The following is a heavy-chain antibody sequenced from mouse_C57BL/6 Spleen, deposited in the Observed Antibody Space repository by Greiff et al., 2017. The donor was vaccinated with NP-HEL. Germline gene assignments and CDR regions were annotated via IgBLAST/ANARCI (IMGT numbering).Heavy chain of an antibody. CDR3: ARGHYYGSSPYAMDY. J-gene: IGHJ4*01. D-gene: IGHD1-1*01. V-gene: IGHV5-17*01. Sequence: EVNVVESGGGLVKPGGSLKLSCAASGFTFSDYGMHWVRQAPEKGLEWVAYISSGSSTIYYADTVKGRFTISRDNAKNTLFLQMTSLRSEDTAMYYCARGHYYGSSPYAMDYWGQGTSVTVSS. CDR2: ISSGSSTI. CDR1: GFTFSDYG.